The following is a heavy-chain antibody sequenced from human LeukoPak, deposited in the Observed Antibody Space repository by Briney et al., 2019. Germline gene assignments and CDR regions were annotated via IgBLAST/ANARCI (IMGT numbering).Heavy chain of an antibody. J-gene: IGHJ3*02. CDR2: IGATGDT. V-gene: IGHV3-13*01. CDR1: GLTFSSYD. Sequence: GGSLRLSCAASGLTFSSYDMHWVRQAAGKGLEWVSSIGATGDTYYIDSVKGRFTISRENAKKSLYLQVSSRRVEDTAVYFCVLGAYWNDDKNAFHIWGPGTMVTVSS. CDR3: VLGAYWNDDKNAFHI. D-gene: IGHD1-1*01.